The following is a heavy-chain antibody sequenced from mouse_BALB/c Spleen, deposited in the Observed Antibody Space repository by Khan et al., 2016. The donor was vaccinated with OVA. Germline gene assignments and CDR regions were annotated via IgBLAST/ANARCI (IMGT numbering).Heavy chain of an antibody. CDR3: ACELRGFAY. V-gene: IGHV3-8*02. J-gene: IGHJ3*01. Sequence: EVKLLESGPSLVKPSQTLSLTCSVTGDSITSGYWNWIRKSPGNKLEYMGYISYSGNSYYNPSLKSRISVTRDTSKTQNYLQLNSVTTEDTATYYCACELRGFAYWGQGTLVTVSA. CDR1: GDSITSGY. CDR2: ISYSGNS. D-gene: IGHD1-1*01.